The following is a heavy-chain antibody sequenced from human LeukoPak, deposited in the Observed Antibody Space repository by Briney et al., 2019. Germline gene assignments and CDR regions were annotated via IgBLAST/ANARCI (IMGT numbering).Heavy chain of an antibody. CDR3: ARKDVLTGYYDN. Sequence: GGSLRLSCAASGFTFSSSAMRWVRQAPGKGLEWVSSISSSGGSTYYADSVKGRFAVSRDNSKNTLYLQMNSLRAEDTALYFCARKDVLTGYYDNGGQGTLVTVSS. CDR1: GFTFSSSA. V-gene: IGHV3-23*01. CDR2: ISSSGGST. D-gene: IGHD3-9*01. J-gene: IGHJ4*02.